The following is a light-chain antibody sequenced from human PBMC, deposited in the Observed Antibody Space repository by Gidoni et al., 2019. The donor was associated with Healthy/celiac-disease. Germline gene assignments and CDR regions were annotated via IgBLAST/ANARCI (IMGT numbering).Light chain of an antibody. J-gene: IGKJ2*03. Sequence: DIQLTQSPSTLSASVGDRVTITCRASQSISSWLAWYQQKPGNAPKLLLYKESTLETGVPSRFSGSGSGTDFTLTISSLQPDEFATYYCQQYSTYSSFGQGTKLEIK. V-gene: IGKV1-5*03. CDR1: QSISSW. CDR3: QQYSTYSS. CDR2: KES.